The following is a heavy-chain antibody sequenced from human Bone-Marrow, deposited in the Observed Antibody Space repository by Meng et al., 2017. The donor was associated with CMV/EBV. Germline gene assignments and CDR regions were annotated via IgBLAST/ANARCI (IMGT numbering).Heavy chain of an antibody. J-gene: IGHJ6*02. CDR2: IKQDGSEK. D-gene: IGHD3-10*01. V-gene: IGHV3-7*01. CDR3: ARDLTTSVLLWFGESVGVPSYPYGMDV. Sequence: GESLKISCAASGFTFSSYSMNWVRQAPGKGLEWVANIKQDGSEKYYVDSVKGRFTISRDNAKNSLYLQMNSLRAEDTAVYYCARDLTTSVLLWFGESVGVPSYPYGMDVWGQGTTVTVSS. CDR1: GFTFSSYS.